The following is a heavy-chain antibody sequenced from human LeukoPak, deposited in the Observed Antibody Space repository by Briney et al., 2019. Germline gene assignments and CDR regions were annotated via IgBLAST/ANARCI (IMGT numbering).Heavy chain of an antibody. Sequence: SETLSLTCTVSGGSISSSSYYWGWIRQPPGTGLEWIGSIYYSGSTYYNPSLKSRVTISVDTSKNQFSLKLSSVTAADTAVYYCARGRGGYDWSRRGYFDYWGQGTLVTVSS. CDR3: ARGRGGYDWSRRGYFDY. CDR1: GGSISSSSYY. CDR2: IYYSGST. V-gene: IGHV4-39*07. D-gene: IGHD5-12*01. J-gene: IGHJ4*02.